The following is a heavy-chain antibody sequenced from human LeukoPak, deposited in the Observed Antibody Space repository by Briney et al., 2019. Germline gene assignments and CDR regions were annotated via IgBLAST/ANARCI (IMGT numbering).Heavy chain of an antibody. D-gene: IGHD3-22*01. V-gene: IGHV1-2*04. CDR1: GYTFTGYY. CDR2: INPNSGGT. J-gene: IGHJ6*02. CDR3: AITMIDYYYGMDV. Sequence: ASVKVSCKASGYTFTGYYMHWVRQAPGQGLKWMGWINPNSGGTNYAQKFQGWVTMTRDTSISTAYMELSRLRSDDTAVYYCAITMIDYYYGMDVWGQGTTVTVSS.